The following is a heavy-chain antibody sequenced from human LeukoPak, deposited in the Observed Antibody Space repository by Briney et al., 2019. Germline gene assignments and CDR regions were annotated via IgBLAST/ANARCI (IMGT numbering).Heavy chain of an antibody. V-gene: IGHV3-23*01. D-gene: IGHD3-3*01. CDR1: GFTFSSYA. Sequence: PGGSLRLSCAASGFTFSSYAMGWVRQAPGKGLEWVSAISGSGGTTYYADSVKGRFTISRDNSKNTLYVQMNSLRAEDTAVYYCAKDPLRSYYASGSGYYMSLDYWCQGTLVTVSS. CDR3: AKDPLRSYYASGSGYYMSLDY. J-gene: IGHJ4*02. CDR2: ISGSGGTT.